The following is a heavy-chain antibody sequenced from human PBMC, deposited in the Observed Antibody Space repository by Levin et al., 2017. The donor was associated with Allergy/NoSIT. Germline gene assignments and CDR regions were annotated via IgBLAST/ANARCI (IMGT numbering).Heavy chain of an antibody. Sequence: TGGSLRLSCAASGFTFSSYSMNWVRQAPGKGLEWVSSISSSSSYIYYADSVKGRFTISRDNAKNSLYLQMNSLRAEDTAVYYCARDRIAAAGTEDYWGQGTLVTVSS. CDR3: ARDRIAAAGTEDY. V-gene: IGHV3-21*01. CDR2: ISSSSSYI. CDR1: GFTFSSYS. J-gene: IGHJ4*02. D-gene: IGHD6-13*01.